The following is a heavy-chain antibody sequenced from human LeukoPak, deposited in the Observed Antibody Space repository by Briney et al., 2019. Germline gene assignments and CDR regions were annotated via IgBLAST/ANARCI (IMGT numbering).Heavy chain of an antibody. CDR1: GFTFDNYA. Sequence: HPGRSLRLSCAASGFTFDNYAMNWVRQVPGKGLEWISLISWNSGTIGYADSVKGRFTISRDNANNFLYLQMNSLRAEDTALYYCARAYKDRLLAGKKEFFQHWGQGTLVTVSS. J-gene: IGHJ1*01. CDR3: ARAYKDRLLAGKKEFFQH. CDR2: ISWNSGTI. V-gene: IGHV3-9*01. D-gene: IGHD6-19*01.